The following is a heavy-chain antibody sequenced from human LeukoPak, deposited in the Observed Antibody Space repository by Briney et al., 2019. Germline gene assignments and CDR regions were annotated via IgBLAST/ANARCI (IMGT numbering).Heavy chain of an antibody. CDR2: IYYSGST. D-gene: IGHD5-24*01. Sequence: PSETLSLTCTVSGGSISSSSYYWGWIRQPPGKGLEWIGSIYYSGSTYYNPSLKSRVTISVDTSKNQFSLKLSSVTAADTAVYYCARLEMATIRYYFDYWGQGTLVTVSS. CDR1: GGSISSSSYY. J-gene: IGHJ4*02. CDR3: ARLEMATIRYYFDY. V-gene: IGHV4-39*01.